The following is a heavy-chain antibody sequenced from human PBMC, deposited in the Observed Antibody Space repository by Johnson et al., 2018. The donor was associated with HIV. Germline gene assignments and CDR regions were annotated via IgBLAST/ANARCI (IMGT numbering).Heavy chain of an antibody. D-gene: IGHD3-9*01. J-gene: IGHJ3*02. CDR2: IYSGDNT. CDR1: GFTVSTNY. Sequence: VQLVESGGGLIQPGGSLRLSCVASGFTVSTNYMTWVRQAPGKGLEWVSLIYSGDNTYYADSVKGRFIISRDNSKNTLYLQMNSLRAEDTAIYYCARADGSYYDILPGPARAFDIWGQGTMVTVSS. V-gene: IGHV3-53*01. CDR3: ARADGSYYDILPGPARAFDI.